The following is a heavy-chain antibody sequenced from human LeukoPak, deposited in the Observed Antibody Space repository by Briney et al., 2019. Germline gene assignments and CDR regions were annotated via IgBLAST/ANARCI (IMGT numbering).Heavy chain of an antibody. Sequence: PGGSLRLSCAASGFTFSSYGMHWVRQAPGKGLEWVAFIRYDGSNKYYADSVKGRFTISRDNSKNTLYLQMNSLRAEDTAVYYCANLNGSGSIHGDYWGQGTLVTVSS. D-gene: IGHD3-10*01. CDR2: IRYDGSNK. V-gene: IGHV3-30*02. CDR1: GFTFSSYG. J-gene: IGHJ4*02. CDR3: ANLNGSGSIHGDY.